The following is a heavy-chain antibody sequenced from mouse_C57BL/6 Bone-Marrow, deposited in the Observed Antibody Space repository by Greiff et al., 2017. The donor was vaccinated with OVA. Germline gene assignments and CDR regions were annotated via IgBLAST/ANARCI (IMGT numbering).Heavy chain of an antibody. J-gene: IGHJ1*03. CDR2: ISDGGSYT. Sequence: EVKLQESGGGLVKPGGSLKLSCAASGFTFSSYAMSWVRQTPEKRLEWVATISDGGSYTYYPDNVKGRFTISRDNAKNNLYLQMSHLKSEDTAMYYCAREEFITTVVYWYFDVWGTGTTVTVSS. CDR1: GFTFSSYA. D-gene: IGHD1-1*01. CDR3: AREEFITTVVYWYFDV. V-gene: IGHV5-4*01.